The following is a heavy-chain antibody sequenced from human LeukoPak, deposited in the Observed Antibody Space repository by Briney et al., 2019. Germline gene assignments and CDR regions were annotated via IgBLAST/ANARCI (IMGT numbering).Heavy chain of an antibody. V-gene: IGHV4-30-4*08. Sequence: PSQTLSLTCTVSGGSISSGDYYWSWIRQPPGKGLEWIGYIYYSGSTYYNPSLKSRVTISVDTSKNQFSLKLSSVTAADTAVCYCARESSGYDFWSGYSLIDYWGQGTLVTVSS. J-gene: IGHJ4*02. CDR2: IYYSGST. CDR1: GGSISSGDYY. D-gene: IGHD3-3*01. CDR3: ARESSGYDFWSGYSLIDY.